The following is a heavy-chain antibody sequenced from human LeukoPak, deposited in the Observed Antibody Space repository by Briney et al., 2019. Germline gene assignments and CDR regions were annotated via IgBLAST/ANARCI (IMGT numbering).Heavy chain of an antibody. D-gene: IGHD2-15*01. CDR1: GFSFSSYA. J-gene: IGHJ4*02. Sequence: GGSLRLSCAASGFSFSSYAMSWVRQAPGKGLEWVSGISGSGDTTYYADSMKGRFTISRDNSKNTLYLQMNSLRAEDTAVYYCAKHGRVNCYSSFDFWGQGTQVTVSS. CDR2: ISGSGDTT. CDR3: AKHGRVNCYSSFDF. V-gene: IGHV3-23*01.